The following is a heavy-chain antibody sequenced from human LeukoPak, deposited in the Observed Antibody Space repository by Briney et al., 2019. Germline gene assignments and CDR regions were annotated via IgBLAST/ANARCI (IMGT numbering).Heavy chain of an antibody. J-gene: IGHJ6*04. CDR1: GFTFTDTY. D-gene: IGHD3-10*01. Sequence: PGGSLRLSCAVSGFTFTDTYMTWIRQAPGKGLESLSYISPSGTDISYADSVKGRFTISRDNAKNSLYLQMNSLRAEDTAVYFCARAAAHLSHLWSGMDVWGKGTTVTVSS. V-gene: IGHV3-11*01. CDR2: ISPSGTDI. CDR3: ARAAAHLSHLWSGMDV.